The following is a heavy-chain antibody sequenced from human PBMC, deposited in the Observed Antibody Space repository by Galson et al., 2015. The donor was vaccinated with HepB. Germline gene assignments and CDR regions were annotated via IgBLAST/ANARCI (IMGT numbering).Heavy chain of an antibody. D-gene: IGHD2-2*01. V-gene: IGHV1-18*04. Sequence: SVKVSCKASGYTFTSYGISWVRQAPGQGLEWMGWISAYNGNTNYAQKLQGRVTMTTDTSTSTAYMELRSLRSDDTAVYYCAREVCSSTSCYPDYYYGMDVWGQGTTVTVSS. CDR1: GYTFTSYG. J-gene: IGHJ6*02. CDR2: ISAYNGNT. CDR3: AREVCSSTSCYPDYYYGMDV.